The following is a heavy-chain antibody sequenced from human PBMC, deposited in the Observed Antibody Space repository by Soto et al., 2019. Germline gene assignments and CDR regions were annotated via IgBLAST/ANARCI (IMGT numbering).Heavy chain of an antibody. CDR3: ARQTDIVLMVYANYFDY. J-gene: IGHJ4*02. CDR1: GGSISSSSYY. D-gene: IGHD2-8*01. CDR2: IYYSGST. Sequence: TLSLTCTVSGGSISSSSYYWGWIRQPPGKGLEWIGSIYYSGSTYYNPSLKSRVTISVDTSKNQFSLKLSSVTAADTAVYYCARQTDIVLMVYANYFDYWGQGTLVTVSS. V-gene: IGHV4-39*01.